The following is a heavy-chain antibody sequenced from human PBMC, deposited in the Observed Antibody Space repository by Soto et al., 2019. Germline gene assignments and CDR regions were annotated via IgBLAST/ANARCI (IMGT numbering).Heavy chain of an antibody. D-gene: IGHD1-20*01. V-gene: IGHV1-69*06. CDR1: GGTFSSYA. CDR3: ARKLTGTTPGDFYYYGMDV. J-gene: IGHJ6*02. CDR2: IIPIFGTA. Sequence: SVKVSCKASGGTFSSYAISWVRQAPGQGLEWMGGIIPIFGTANYAQKFQGRVTITADKSTSTAYMELSSLRSEDTAVYYCARKLTGTTPGDFYYYGMDVWGQGTTVTVSS.